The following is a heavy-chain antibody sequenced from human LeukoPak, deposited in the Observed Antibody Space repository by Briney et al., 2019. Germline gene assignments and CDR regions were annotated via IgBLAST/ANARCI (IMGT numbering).Heavy chain of an antibody. CDR1: GYSFTSYW. CDR2: IYPGDSDT. CDR3: ARREAHDYSLEEWFDP. V-gene: IGHV5-51*01. D-gene: IGHD4-11*01. Sequence: GESLKISCKGSGYSFTSYWIGWVRQMPGKGLEWMGIIYPGDSDTRYSPSFQGQVTISADKSIGTAYLQWSSLKASDTAMYYCARREAHDYSLEEWFDPWGQGTLVTVSS. J-gene: IGHJ5*02.